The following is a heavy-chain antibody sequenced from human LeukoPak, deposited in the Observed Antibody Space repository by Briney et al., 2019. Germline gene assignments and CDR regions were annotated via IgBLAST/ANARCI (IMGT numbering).Heavy chain of an antibody. D-gene: IGHD1-26*01. CDR2: ISGSGGST. J-gene: IGHJ3*02. CDR3: AKGSAWELRIGAFDI. CDR1: GFTFSSYA. Sequence: PGRSLRLSCAATGFTFSSYAMSWVRQAPGKGLEWVSAISGSGGSTYYADSVKGRFTISRDNSKNTLYLQMNSLRAEDTAVYYCAKGSAWELRIGAFDIWGQGTMVTVSS. V-gene: IGHV3-23*01.